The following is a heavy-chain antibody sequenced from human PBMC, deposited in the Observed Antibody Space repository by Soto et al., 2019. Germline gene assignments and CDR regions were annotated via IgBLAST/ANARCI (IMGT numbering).Heavy chain of an antibody. CDR1: GFSFSDYY. CDR3: AREVDRALVGSPHYFDY. J-gene: IGHJ4*02. CDR2: ISSRSTTI. V-gene: IGHV3-11*01. D-gene: IGHD5-18*01. Sequence: GSLRLSCAASGFSFSDYYMTWIRQAPGKGLEWVSYISSRSTTIFYADSVKGRFTISRDNANNSLYLQMNSLRAEDTAVYYCAREVDRALVGSPHYFDYWGQGTLVTVSS.